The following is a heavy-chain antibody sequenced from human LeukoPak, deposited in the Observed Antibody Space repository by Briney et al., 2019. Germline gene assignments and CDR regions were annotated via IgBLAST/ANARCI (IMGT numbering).Heavy chain of an antibody. D-gene: IGHD2-21*01. J-gene: IGHJ6*03. CDR1: GFTFSTYA. CDR2: ISHDGSKA. CDR3: ARAVGVVVVPPKNNYKREV. Sequence: GGSLRLSCAASGFTFSTYAMEWVRQAPGEGLEWVAVISHDGSKAYYADSVKGRFTVSRDNSKNTMYLQVNSLRAEDTAVYYWARAVGVVVVPPKNNYKREVGAKGPTVPV. V-gene: IGHV3-30*04.